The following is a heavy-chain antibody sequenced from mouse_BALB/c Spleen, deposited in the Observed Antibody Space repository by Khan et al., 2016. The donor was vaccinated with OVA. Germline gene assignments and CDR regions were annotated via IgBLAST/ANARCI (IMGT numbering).Heavy chain of an antibody. CDR1: GYSITSGYG. Sequence: EVQLQESGPGLVKPSQSLSLTCTVTGYSITSGYGWNWIRQFPGNKLEWMGYISYSGSTNYNPSLKNRTSFTRDKSKNQFFLQLNSVTTEDTATYYCARTARIKYWGQGTTLTVSS. CDR2: ISYSGST. CDR3: ARTARIKY. D-gene: IGHD1-2*01. V-gene: IGHV3-2*02. J-gene: IGHJ2*01.